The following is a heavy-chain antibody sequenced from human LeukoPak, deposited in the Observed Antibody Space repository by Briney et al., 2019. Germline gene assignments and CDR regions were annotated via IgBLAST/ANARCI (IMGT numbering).Heavy chain of an antibody. J-gene: IGHJ6*03. D-gene: IGHD6-6*01. Sequence: GGSLRLSCAASGFTLSDYAMHWVRQAPGKGLEWLGVISHDGKNQRYADSVKGRFSISRDNSQDTQFLQMNSLTPEDTAVYYCARGGAARLLRFYYYMDVWAKGPRSPSR. CDR3: ARGGAARLLRFYYYMDV. CDR1: GFTLSDYA. V-gene: IGHV3-30*01. CDR2: ISHDGKNQ.